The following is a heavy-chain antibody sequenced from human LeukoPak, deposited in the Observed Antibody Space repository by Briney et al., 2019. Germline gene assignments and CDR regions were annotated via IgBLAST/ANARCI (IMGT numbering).Heavy chain of an antibody. CDR1: GFIFSSHS. V-gene: IGHV3-48*01. CDR2: ISGSSTSGSSSFI. J-gene: IGHJ4*02. Sequence: GGSLRLSCAASGFIFSSHSMNWVRQAPGRGLEWLSYISGSSTSGSSSFIYYADSVKGRFTISRDNAKNSLYLQVKGLRVEDTAVYYCARDWAMIDWGQGTLVTVSS. D-gene: IGHD5-12*01. CDR3: ARDWAMID.